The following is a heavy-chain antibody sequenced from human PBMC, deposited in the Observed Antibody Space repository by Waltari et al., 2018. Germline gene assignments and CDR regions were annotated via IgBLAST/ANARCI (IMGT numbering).Heavy chain of an antibody. CDR2: IIRSFGTA. V-gene: IGHV1-69*13. CDR1: GGTFSSYA. J-gene: IGHJ3*02. Sequence: QVQLVQSGAEVKKPGSSVKVSCKASGGTFSSYAISWVRQAPGQGLEWMGGIIRSFGTANDEQKFQGRGTVTADESTSTAYMELSSLRSEDTAVYYCARARRLGISGGNDAFDIWGQGTMVTVSS. CDR3: ARARRLGISGGNDAFDI. D-gene: IGHD7-27*01.